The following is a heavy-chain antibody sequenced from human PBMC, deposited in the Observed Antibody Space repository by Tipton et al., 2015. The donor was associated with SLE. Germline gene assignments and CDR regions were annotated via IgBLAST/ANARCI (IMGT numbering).Heavy chain of an antibody. Sequence: TLSLTCTVSGFSISSGFYWAWIRQPPGKGLEWIGSMIHSGDTLYNPSLKSRVSISVDTSNNQISLKVTSVTAADTAVYYCASLPQGYCSTINCSPRMDVWGKGTTVTVSS. D-gene: IGHD2-2*01. CDR2: MIHSGDT. CDR3: ASLPQGYCSTINCSPRMDV. V-gene: IGHV4-38-2*02. J-gene: IGHJ6*04. CDR1: GFSISSGFY.